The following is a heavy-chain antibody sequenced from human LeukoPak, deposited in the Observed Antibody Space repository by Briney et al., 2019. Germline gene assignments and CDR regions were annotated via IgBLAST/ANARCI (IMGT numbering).Heavy chain of an antibody. CDR1: GASISSYY. V-gene: IGHV4-59*01. J-gene: IGHJ4*02. D-gene: IGHD6-13*01. CDR3: ARGPAGIAAAGTGYDY. Sequence: SETLSLTCTVSGASISSYYWSWIRQPPGKGLEWIGYIYYSGSTNYNPSLKSRVTISVDTSKNQFSLKLSSVTAEDTAVYYCARGPAGIAAAGTGYDYWGQGTLVTVSS. CDR2: IYYSGST.